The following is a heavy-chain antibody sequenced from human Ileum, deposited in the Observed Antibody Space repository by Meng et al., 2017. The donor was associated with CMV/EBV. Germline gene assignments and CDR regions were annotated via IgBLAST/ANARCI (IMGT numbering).Heavy chain of an antibody. D-gene: IGHD5-12*01. CDR3: ARRGPRGYSGYDFLVY. CDR1: GYTFTGYY. CDR2: INPNSGGT. Sequence: SGYTFTGYYMHWVRQAPGQGLEWMGWINPNSGGTNYAQKFQGRVTMTRGTSISTAYMELSRLRSDDTAVYYCARRGPRGYSGYDFLVYWGQGTLVTVSS. V-gene: IGHV1-2*02. J-gene: IGHJ4*02.